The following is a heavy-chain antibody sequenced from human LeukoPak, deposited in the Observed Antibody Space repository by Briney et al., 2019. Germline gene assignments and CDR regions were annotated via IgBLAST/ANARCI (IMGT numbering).Heavy chain of an antibody. V-gene: IGHV3-23*01. J-gene: IGHJ4*02. CDR2: ISDTGGFT. D-gene: IGHD5-18*01. CDR3: ARDLTSTTMAAYYFDY. Sequence: PGGSLRLSCAASGFTFTRYAMTWVRQAPGKGLKWVSTISDTGGFTFYADSVKGRFTISRDNSKNTLYLQMNSLRADDTAVYYCARDLTSTTMAAYYFDYWGQGTLVTVSS. CDR1: GFTFTRYA.